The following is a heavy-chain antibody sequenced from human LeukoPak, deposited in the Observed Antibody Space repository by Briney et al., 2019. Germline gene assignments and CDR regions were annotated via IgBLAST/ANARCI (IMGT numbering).Heavy chain of an antibody. CDR1: GFTFTNYD. D-gene: IGHD3-10*01. CDR3: VRDGEGVAISVNYWFDP. V-gene: IGHV1-8*01. Sequence: ASVKVSCKASGFTFTNYDINWVRQATGQGLEWVGWMNPRNGNTGYAQKFQGRVTMTRDTSISTAYMELRSLRSEDTAVYYCVRDGEGVAISVNYWFDPWGQGTLVTAFS. CDR2: MNPRNGNT. J-gene: IGHJ5*02.